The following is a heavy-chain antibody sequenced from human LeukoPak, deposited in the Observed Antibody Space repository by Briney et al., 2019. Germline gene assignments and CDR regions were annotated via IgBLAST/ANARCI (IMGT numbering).Heavy chain of an antibody. Sequence: SETLSLTCTVSGGSINSYYWSWIRQHAGKGLEWIGRIHTSGSTNSNPSLKSRVTMSVDTSKNQFSLRLSSVTAADTAVYYCATWSGDYSFDFWGQGTLVTVSS. CDR1: GGSINSYY. J-gene: IGHJ4*02. D-gene: IGHD3-3*01. CDR2: IHTSGST. V-gene: IGHV4-4*07. CDR3: ATWSGDYSFDF.